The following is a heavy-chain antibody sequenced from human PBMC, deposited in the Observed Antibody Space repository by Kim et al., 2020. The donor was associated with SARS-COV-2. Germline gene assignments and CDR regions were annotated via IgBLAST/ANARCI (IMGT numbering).Heavy chain of an antibody. V-gene: IGHV3-48*01. CDR3: AARRDY. CDR2: ISKSGSDI. CDR1: GFTFSDYS. Sequence: GGSLRLSCAASGFTFSDYSMNWVRQAPGKGLEWLSYISKSGSDIKYADSVKGRFTISRDNAKNSLYLQMSGLRVEDTAVYDCAARRDYWGQGTLVTGSS. J-gene: IGHJ4*02.